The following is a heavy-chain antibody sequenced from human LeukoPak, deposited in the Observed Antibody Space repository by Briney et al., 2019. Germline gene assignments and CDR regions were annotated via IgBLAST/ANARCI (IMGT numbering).Heavy chain of an antibody. CDR1: GYTFTGYY. Sequence: ASVKVSCKASGYTFTGYYMHWVRQAPGQGLGWMGWINPNSGGTNYAQKFQGRVTMTEDTSTDTAYMELSSLRSEDTAVYYCATEKKYYYGSGSYSFDYWGQGTLVTVSS. V-gene: IGHV1-2*02. CDR2: INPNSGGT. D-gene: IGHD3-10*01. J-gene: IGHJ4*02. CDR3: ATEKKYYYGSGSYSFDY.